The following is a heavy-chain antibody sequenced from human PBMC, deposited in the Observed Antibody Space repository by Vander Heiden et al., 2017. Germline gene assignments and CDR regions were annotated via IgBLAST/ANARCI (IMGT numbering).Heavy chain of an antibody. V-gene: IGHV3-23*01. CDR2: ISGSGGST. Sequence: EVQLLESGGGVVQPGGSLRLSCAASGFTFSSYAMSWVRQAPGKGLEWVSGISGSGGSTDDADAVKGRFTVSRDNSKKTLYLKMRRMRAEDTAVYYFATRTIIEHYLDDWGQGTMVTVYS. CDR1: GFTFSSYA. CDR3: ATRTIIEHYLDD. J-gene: IGHJ4*02. D-gene: IGHD3-9*01.